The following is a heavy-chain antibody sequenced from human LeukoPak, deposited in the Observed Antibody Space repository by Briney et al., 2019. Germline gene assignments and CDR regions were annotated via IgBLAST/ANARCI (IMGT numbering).Heavy chain of an antibody. CDR1: GYTFTGYY. Sequence: ASVKVSCKASGYTFTGYYMHWVRQAPGQGLEWMGIINPSGGNTSYAQKFQGRVTMTRDMSTSTVYMELSSLRSEDTAVYYCARNYDINRVDPWGQGTLVTVSS. D-gene: IGHD3-9*01. CDR2: INPSGGNT. J-gene: IGHJ5*02. V-gene: IGHV1-46*01. CDR3: ARNYDINRVDP.